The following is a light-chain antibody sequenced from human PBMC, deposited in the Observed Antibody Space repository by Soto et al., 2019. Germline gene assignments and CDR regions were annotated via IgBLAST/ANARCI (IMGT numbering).Light chain of an antibody. V-gene: IGLV2-14*01. CDR2: EVS. J-gene: IGLJ2*01. CDR1: SSDVGGYNY. Sequence: QSVLTQPASVSGSPGQSITISCTGTSSDVGGYNYVSWYQQHPGKAPKLVIYEVSIRPSGVSNRFSGSKSGNTASLTISGLQAEDEADFYCTSYAGSSTPYVLFGGGTKLTVL. CDR3: TSYAGSSTPYVL.